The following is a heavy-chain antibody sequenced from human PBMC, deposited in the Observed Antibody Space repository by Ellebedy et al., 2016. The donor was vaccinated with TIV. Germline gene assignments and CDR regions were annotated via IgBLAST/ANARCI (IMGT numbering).Heavy chain of an antibody. J-gene: IGHJ4*02. Sequence: ASVKVSXKASGGTFSSYAISWVRQATGQGLEWMGWMNPNSGNTGYAQKFQGRVTMTRNTSISTAYMELSSLRSDDTAVYYCARTERKGHIDYWGQGTLVTVSS. CDR1: GGTFSSYA. CDR3: ARTERKGHIDY. V-gene: IGHV1-8*02. CDR2: MNPNSGNT.